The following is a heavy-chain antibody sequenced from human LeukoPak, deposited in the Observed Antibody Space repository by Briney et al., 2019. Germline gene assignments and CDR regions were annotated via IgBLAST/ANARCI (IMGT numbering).Heavy chain of an antibody. CDR1: XGSISSKNYY. CDR2: VSYSGST. D-gene: IGHD3-22*01. CDR3: ASQSGYYKHCFDP. V-gene: IGHV4-39*01. J-gene: IGHJ5*02. Sequence: SETLSLTGTVSXGSISSKNYYWGWVRQPPGKGLEWIGSVSYSGSTYYNPALRSRVTISVYTAKNEFSLKVRSVSVEDTAFLYCASQSGYYKHCFDPWGQGPLVTVSS.